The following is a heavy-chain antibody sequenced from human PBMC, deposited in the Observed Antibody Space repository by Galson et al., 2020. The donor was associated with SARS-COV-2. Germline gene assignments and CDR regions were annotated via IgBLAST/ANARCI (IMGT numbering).Heavy chain of an antibody. D-gene: IGHD6-19*01. J-gene: IGHJ4*02. CDR1: GFTFDDYA. Sequence: GGSLRLSCAASGFTFDDYAMHWVRQAPGKGLEWVSGISWNSGSIGYADSVKGRFTISRDNAKNSLYLQMNSLRAEDTALYYCAKDSGVAGLFDYWGQGTLVTVSS. V-gene: IGHV3-9*01. CDR2: ISWNSGSI. CDR3: AKDSGVAGLFDY.